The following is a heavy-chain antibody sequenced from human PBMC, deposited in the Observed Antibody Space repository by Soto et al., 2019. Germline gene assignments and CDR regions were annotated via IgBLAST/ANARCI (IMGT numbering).Heavy chain of an antibody. Sequence: PSETLSLTCTVSGGSISSSTYYWGWIRQPPGKGLEWIGSIYYSGSTYYNPSLMSRVTISVDTSRNQFSLKLSSVTVADTAVYYCARTYSSSEIDYWGRGTLVTVSS. CDR1: GGSISSSTYY. CDR3: ARTYSSSEIDY. CDR2: IYYSGST. V-gene: IGHV4-39*01. D-gene: IGHD6-6*01. J-gene: IGHJ4*02.